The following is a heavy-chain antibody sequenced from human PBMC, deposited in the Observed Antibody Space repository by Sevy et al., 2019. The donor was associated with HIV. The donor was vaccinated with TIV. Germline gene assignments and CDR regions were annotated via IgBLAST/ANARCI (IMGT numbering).Heavy chain of an antibody. D-gene: IGHD3-22*01. CDR1: GYSFTSYW. CDR3: ARRQRKYYNDSNRYNFDY. CDR2: IYPGDSDT. Sequence: GESLKISCKGSGYSFTSYWIGWVRQMPGKGLEWMGIIYPGDSDTRYCPSFQGQVTISADKSISTAYLQWSSLKASDTAMYYCARRQRKYYNDSNRYNFDYWGQGTLVTVSS. V-gene: IGHV5-51*01. J-gene: IGHJ4*02.